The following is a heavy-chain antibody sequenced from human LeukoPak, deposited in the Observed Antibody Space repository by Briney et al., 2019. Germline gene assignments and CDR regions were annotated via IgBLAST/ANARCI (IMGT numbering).Heavy chain of an antibody. Sequence: PSETLSLTCSVSGGSISSYYWGWIRQPPGKGLEWIGSIYYSGSTHYNPSLQSRVTISVDTSKNQFSLKLTSVTAADTAVYYCARVPREPDIWGQGTVVTVSS. J-gene: IGHJ3*02. V-gene: IGHV4-39*07. D-gene: IGHD1-14*01. CDR2: IYYSGST. CDR3: ARVPREPDI. CDR1: GGSISSYY.